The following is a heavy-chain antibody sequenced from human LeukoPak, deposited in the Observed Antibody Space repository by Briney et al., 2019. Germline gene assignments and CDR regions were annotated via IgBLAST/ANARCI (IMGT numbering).Heavy chain of an antibody. CDR3: AKIRDGYNFDLDY. CDR2: ISGDGGFT. V-gene: IGHV3-43*02. Sequence: GGSLRLSCAASGFIFADYVMHWVRQAPGKGLEWVSLISGDGGFTYYADSMKGRVTISRDNRKNSLYLQMNSLRPEDTALYYCAKIRDGYNFDLDYWGQGTPVTVSS. CDR1: GFIFADYV. J-gene: IGHJ4*02. D-gene: IGHD5-24*01.